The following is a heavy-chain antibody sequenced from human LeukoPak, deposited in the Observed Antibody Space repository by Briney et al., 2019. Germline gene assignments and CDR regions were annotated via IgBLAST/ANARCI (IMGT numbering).Heavy chain of an antibody. J-gene: IGHJ2*01. V-gene: IGHV1-2*02. CDR3: ARGGTNWGSPYWCFDL. CDR2: INPNSGGT. Sequence: GASVKVSFKASGYTFTGYYIHWVRQAPGQGLEWMGWINPNSGGTNYAEKFQGRVTMTRDTSISTAYMELSRLRSDDTAVYYCARGGTNWGSPYWCFDLWGRGTLVTVSS. CDR1: GYTFTGYY. D-gene: IGHD7-27*01.